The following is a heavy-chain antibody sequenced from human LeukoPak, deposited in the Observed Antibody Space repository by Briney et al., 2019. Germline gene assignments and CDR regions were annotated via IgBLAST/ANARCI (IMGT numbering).Heavy chain of an antibody. D-gene: IGHD5-12*01. J-gene: IGHJ4*02. CDR3: ARGGSTPDH. Sequence: SETLSLTCTVSGDSISGYYWSWIRQPPGKGLEWIGYIYYSGSTNYNPSLKSRVTISVDTSKNQFSLKLSSVTAADTAVYYCARGGSTPDHWGQGTLVTVSS. CDR2: IYYSGST. V-gene: IGHV4-59*01. CDR1: GDSISGYY.